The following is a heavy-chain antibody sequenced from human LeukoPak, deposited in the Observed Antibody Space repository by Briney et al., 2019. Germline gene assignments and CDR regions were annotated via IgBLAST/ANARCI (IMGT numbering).Heavy chain of an antibody. D-gene: IGHD6-6*01. CDR2: ISGSGGST. CDR1: SFDFIGTW. J-gene: IGHJ4*02. Sequence: GGSLRLSCAASSFDFIGTWMTWVRQAPGKGLEWVSAISGSGGSTYYADSVKGRFTISRDNSKNTLYLQMNSLRAEDTAVYYCASLPIEYSSSNWGQGTLVTVSS. CDR3: ASLPIEYSSSN. V-gene: IGHV3-23*01.